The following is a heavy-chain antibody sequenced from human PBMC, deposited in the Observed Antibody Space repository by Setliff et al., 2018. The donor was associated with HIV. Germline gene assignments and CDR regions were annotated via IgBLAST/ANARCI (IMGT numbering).Heavy chain of an antibody. CDR2: IKQDGSEK. D-gene: IGHD6-25*01. CDR1: GFTFSSYW. V-gene: IGHV3-7*01. J-gene: IGHJ6*02. CDR3: AKGSDYYYGMDV. Sequence: LRLSCAASGFTFSSYWMSWVRQAPGKGLEWVANIKQDGSEKYYVDSVKGRFTISTDNSKNTLYLQMSSLRVEDTAVYYCAKGSDYYYGMDVWGQGTTVTVSS.